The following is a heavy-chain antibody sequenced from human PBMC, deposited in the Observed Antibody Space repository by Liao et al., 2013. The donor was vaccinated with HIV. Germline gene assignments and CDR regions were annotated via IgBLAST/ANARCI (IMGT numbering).Heavy chain of an antibody. V-gene: IGHV4-61*02. CDR2: FYASGST. CDR3: ARGLTVTSEGVFDS. D-gene: IGHD4-17*01. J-gene: IGHJ4*02. Sequence: QVQLQESGPGLVQPSQTLSLTCSVSGGSVSGTSHFWHWIRQPAGKGLEWIGRFYASGSTFYNPSLKSRVSISMDASKNQFSLKLHSVTAADTALYYCARGLTVTSEGVFDSWGQGNLVTVSS. CDR1: GGSVSGTSHF.